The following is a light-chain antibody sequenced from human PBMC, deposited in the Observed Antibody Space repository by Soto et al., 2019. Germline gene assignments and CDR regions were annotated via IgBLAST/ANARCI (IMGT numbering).Light chain of an antibody. V-gene: IGKV1-39*01. CDR3: QQSYNLPRT. J-gene: IGKJ2*01. CDR2: AAS. Sequence: DIQMTQSPSSLSASSGDRVTITCRASQNIGKYLIWYQQKPGRHPKVLVYAASNLQSGVSSRFSGDGFGKEVSLTINSLRPEDFATYYCQQSYNLPRTFGQGTTPETK. CDR1: QNIGKY.